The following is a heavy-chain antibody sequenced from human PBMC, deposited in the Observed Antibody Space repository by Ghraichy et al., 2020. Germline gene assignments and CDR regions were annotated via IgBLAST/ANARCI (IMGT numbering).Heavy chain of an antibody. V-gene: IGHV4-39*07. Sequence: SETLSLTCNVSGDSIHSRASYWGWIRQSPERGLEWIATVSYSGSTYYNPSLKSRVAISVDSSKNQFSLKLTSVTAADTAVYFCAREWLGTLGYSDPWGQGTLVTVSS. D-gene: IGHD3-10*01. J-gene: IGHJ5*02. CDR1: GDSIHSRASY. CDR2: VSYSGST. CDR3: AREWLGTLGYSDP.